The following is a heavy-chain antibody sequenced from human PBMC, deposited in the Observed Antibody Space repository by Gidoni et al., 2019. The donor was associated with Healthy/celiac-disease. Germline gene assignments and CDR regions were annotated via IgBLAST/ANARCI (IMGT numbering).Heavy chain of an antibody. D-gene: IGHD3-9*01. V-gene: IGHV3-30-3*01. J-gene: IGHJ3*02. CDR1: GFTFSSYA. CDR2: ISYDGSNK. CDR3: ARGYFDWLFDRPDAFDI. Sequence: QVQLVESGGGVVQPGRSLSLSCAASGFTFSSYAMHWVRQAPGKGLEWVAFISYDGSNKYYADSVKGRFTISRDNSKNTLYLQMNSLRAEDTAVYYCARGYFDWLFDRPDAFDIWGQGTMVTVSS.